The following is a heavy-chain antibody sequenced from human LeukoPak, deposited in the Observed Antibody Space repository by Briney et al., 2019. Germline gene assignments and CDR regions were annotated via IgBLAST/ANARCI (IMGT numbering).Heavy chain of an antibody. Sequence: PGRSLRLSCAASGFTFDDYAMHWVRQAPGKGLEWVSGISWNSGSIGYADSVKGRFTISRDNAKNSLYLQLNSLRAEDTALYYCGNEVGYWGQGTLVTVSS. D-gene: IGHD1-26*01. CDR3: GNEVGY. V-gene: IGHV3-9*01. J-gene: IGHJ4*02. CDR1: GFTFDDYA. CDR2: ISWNSGSI.